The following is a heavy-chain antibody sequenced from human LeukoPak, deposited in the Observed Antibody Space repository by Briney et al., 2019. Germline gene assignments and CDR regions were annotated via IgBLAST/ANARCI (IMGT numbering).Heavy chain of an antibody. CDR3: ARAGSHSSSSSLYAFDI. Sequence: PGGSLRLSCAASGFTFSSYAMHWVRQAPGKGLEYVSAISSNGGSTYYANSVKGRFTISRDNSKNTLYLQMGSLRAEDMAVYYCARAGSHSSSSSLYAFDIWGQGTMVTVSS. CDR1: GFTFSSYA. D-gene: IGHD6-6*01. J-gene: IGHJ3*02. V-gene: IGHV3-64*01. CDR2: ISSNGGST.